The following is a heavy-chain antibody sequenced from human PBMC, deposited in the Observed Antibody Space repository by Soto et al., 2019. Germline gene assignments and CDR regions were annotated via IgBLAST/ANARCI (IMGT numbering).Heavy chain of an antibody. Sequence: GESLKISCKGSGYSFTSYWIGWVRQMPGKGLEWMGIIYPGDSDTRYSPSFQGQVTISADKSISTAYLQWSSLKASDTAMYYCARPPRYCSGGSCYKHWGQGTLVTVSS. J-gene: IGHJ4*02. CDR2: IYPGDSDT. D-gene: IGHD2-15*01. CDR1: GYSFTSYW. V-gene: IGHV5-51*01. CDR3: ARPPRYCSGGSCYKH.